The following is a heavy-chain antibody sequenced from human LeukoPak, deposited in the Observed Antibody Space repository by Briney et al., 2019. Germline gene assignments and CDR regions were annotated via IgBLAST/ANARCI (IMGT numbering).Heavy chain of an antibody. Sequence: SGTLSLTCAVSGGSISSSNWWSWVRPPPGKGLEWIGESYHSGSTNYNPSLKSRVTISVDKSKNQFSLKLSSVTAADTAVYYCARSMVRGVIAYNWFDPWGQGTLVTVSS. D-gene: IGHD3-10*01. J-gene: IGHJ5*02. CDR3: ARSMVRGVIAYNWFDP. V-gene: IGHV4-4*02. CDR2: SYHSGST. CDR1: GGSISSSNW.